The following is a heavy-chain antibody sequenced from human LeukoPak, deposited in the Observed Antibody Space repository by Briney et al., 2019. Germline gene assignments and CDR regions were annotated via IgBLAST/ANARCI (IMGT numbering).Heavy chain of an antibody. Sequence: PGGSLRLSCAASGFTFSSYAMHWVRQAPGKGLEWVAVISYDVSNKYYADSVKGRFTISRDNSKNTLYLQMNSLRAEDTAVYYCARERYFDRIAAFDIWGQGTMVTVSS. D-gene: IGHD3-9*01. CDR2: ISYDVSNK. CDR3: ARERYFDRIAAFDI. CDR1: GFTFSSYA. V-gene: IGHV3-30*04. J-gene: IGHJ3*02.